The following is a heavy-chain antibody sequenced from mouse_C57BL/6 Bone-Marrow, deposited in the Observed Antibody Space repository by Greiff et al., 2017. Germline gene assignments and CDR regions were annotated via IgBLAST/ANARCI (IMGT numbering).Heavy chain of an antibody. CDR1: GFTFSSYA. CDR3: ARDLFCVTLFDY. V-gene: IGHV5-4*01. CDR2: ISDGGSYT. D-gene: IGHD2-12*01. Sequence: EVKVEESGGGLVKPGGSLKLSCAASGFTFSSYAMSWVRQTPEKRLEWVATISDGGSYTYYPDNVKGRFTISRDNAKNNLYLQMSHLKSEDTAMYYCARDLFCVTLFDYWGQGTTLTVSS. J-gene: IGHJ2*01.